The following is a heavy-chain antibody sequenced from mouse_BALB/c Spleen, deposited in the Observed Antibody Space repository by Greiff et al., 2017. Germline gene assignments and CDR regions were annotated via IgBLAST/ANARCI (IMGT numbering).Heavy chain of an antibody. CDR3: ARSGYYGYGDY. Sequence: QVQLQQSAAELARPGASVKMSCKASGYTFTSYTMHWVKQRPGQGLEWIGYINPSSGYTEYNQKFKDKTTLTADKSSSTAYMQLSSLTSEDSAVYYCARSGYYGYGDYWGQGTTLTVSS. CDR2: INPSSGYT. J-gene: IGHJ2*01. D-gene: IGHD1-2*01. V-gene: IGHV1-4*02. CDR1: GYTFTSYT.